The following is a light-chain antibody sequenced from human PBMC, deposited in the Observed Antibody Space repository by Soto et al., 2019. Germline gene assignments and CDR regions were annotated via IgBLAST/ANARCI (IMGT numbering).Light chain of an antibody. CDR3: QQYDGSPWT. Sequence: EIVLTQSPGTLSLSPGERATLSCRASQSVSNSYLAWYQQKPGQAPRLLIYGASSRATGIPDRFSGSGSGTDFALTISRLEHEDFAVYHCQQYDGSPWTFGQGTKVEIK. CDR2: GAS. CDR1: QSVSNSY. J-gene: IGKJ1*01. V-gene: IGKV3-20*01.